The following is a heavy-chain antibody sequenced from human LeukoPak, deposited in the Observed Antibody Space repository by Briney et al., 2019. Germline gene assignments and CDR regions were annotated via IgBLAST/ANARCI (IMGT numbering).Heavy chain of an antibody. J-gene: IGHJ6*02. CDR2: ISYDGSNK. V-gene: IGHV3-30*18. CDR3: AKRDSSGYYYIYGMDV. CDR1: GFTFSSYG. D-gene: IGHD3-22*01. Sequence: GGSLRLSCAASGFTFSSYGMHWVRQAPGKGLEWVAVISYDGSNKHYADSVKGRFTISRDNSKNTLYLQMNSLRAEDTAVYYCAKRDSSGYYYIYGMDVWGQGTTVTVSS.